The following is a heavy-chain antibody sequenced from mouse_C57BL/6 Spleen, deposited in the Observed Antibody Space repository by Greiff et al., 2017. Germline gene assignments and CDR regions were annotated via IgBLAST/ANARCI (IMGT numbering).Heavy chain of an antibody. CDR1: GYTFPSYW. V-gene: IGHV1-55*01. Sequence: VQLQQPGAELVKPGASVKMSCKASGYTFPSYWITWVKQRPGQGLEWIGDIYPGSGSTNYNEKFKSKATLTVDTSSSTAYMQLSSLTSEDSAVYYCARPNTTVVDFDYWGQGTTLTVSS. D-gene: IGHD1-1*01. CDR3: ARPNTTVVDFDY. J-gene: IGHJ2*01. CDR2: IYPGSGST.